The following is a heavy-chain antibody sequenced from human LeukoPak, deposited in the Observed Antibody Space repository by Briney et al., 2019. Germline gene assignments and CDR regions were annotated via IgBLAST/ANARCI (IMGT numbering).Heavy chain of an antibody. CDR2: IYYSGST. J-gene: IGHJ6*02. D-gene: IGHD2-15*01. V-gene: IGHV4-39*07. CDR1: GGSISSSSYY. Sequence: SETLSLTCTVSGGSISSSSYYWGWIRQPPGKGLEWIGSIYYSGSTYYNPSLKSRVTISVDTSKNQFSLKLSSVAAADTAVYYCARGWEGYCSGGSCYRVLVPPNYYYYGMDVWGQGTTVTVSS. CDR3: ARGWEGYCSGGSCYRVLVPPNYYYYGMDV.